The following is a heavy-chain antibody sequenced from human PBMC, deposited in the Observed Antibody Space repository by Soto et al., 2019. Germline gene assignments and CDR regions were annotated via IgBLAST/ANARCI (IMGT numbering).Heavy chain of an antibody. CDR3: VKDDGGYPSSAPH. Sequence: EVQLLESGRGLVQPGGSLRLSCAASGITINEYRMSWVHQAPGKGLDWVSGISGSGDRTYYADSAKGRFTISKDISKNSLSLQLDNLGVEDTDVYLCVKDDGGYPSSAPHWGQGTLVTVSS. CDR1: GITINEYR. V-gene: IGHV3-23*01. CDR2: ISGSGDRT. D-gene: IGHD3-22*01. J-gene: IGHJ1*01.